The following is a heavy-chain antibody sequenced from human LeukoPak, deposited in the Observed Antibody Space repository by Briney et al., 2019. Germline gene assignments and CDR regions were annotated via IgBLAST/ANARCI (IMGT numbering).Heavy chain of an antibody. CDR1: VYTFTSYG. Sequence: GASVKVSCKASVYTFTSYGISWVRQAPGQGLEWMGWISTYNGATYYAQKLQGRVTMTTDTSTSTAYMELRSLRSDDTAVYYCARGPFCSGATCYSQYFDYWGQEILVTVSS. CDR3: ARGPFCSGATCYSQYFDY. CDR2: ISTYNGAT. D-gene: IGHD2-15*01. J-gene: IGHJ4*02. V-gene: IGHV1-18*01.